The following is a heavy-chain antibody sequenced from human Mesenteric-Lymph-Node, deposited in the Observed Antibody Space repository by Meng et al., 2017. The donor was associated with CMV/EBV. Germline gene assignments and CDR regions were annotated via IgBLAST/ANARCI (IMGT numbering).Heavy chain of an antibody. Sequence: SETLSLTCTVSGGSISSRSFYWGWIRQPPGKGLEWIGYIYYSGSTYYNPSLTSRVTISVDTSKNQFSLKLRYVTAADTAVYYCARDRIPSRGNPHYYYGMDVWGQGTTVTVSS. CDR2: IYYSGST. CDR1: GGSISSRSFY. V-gene: IGHV4-30-4*08. J-gene: IGHJ6*02. CDR3: ARDRIPSRGNPHYYYGMDV. D-gene: IGHD6-6*01.